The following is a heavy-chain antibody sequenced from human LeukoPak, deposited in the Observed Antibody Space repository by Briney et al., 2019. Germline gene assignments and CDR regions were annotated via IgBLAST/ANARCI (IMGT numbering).Heavy chain of an antibody. D-gene: IGHD4-17*01. V-gene: IGHV1-2*02. CDR2: INPNSGGT. Sequence: ASVKVSCKASGYTFTSYYMHWVRQAPGQGLEWMGWINPNSGGTNYAQKFQGRVTMTRDTSISTAYMELSRLRSDDTAMYYCARLQTVTSSSGFGYWGQGTLATVSS. J-gene: IGHJ4*02. CDR3: ARLQTVTSSSGFGY. CDR1: GYTFTSYY.